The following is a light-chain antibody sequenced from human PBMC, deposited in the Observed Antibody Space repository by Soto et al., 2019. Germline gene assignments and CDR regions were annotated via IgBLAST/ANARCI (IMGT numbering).Light chain of an antibody. Sequence: QCLLTQPASVSGSPGQSITISCSGTISDVGSYSHVAWYQQFPGKTPKLIIYEVTYRPSGVSHRFSASKSGNTASLTISGLQAGDEADYYCISYTGSSTSYVFGTGTKVTVL. CDR1: ISDVGSYSH. J-gene: IGLJ1*01. CDR3: ISYTGSSTSYV. CDR2: EVT. V-gene: IGLV2-14*01.